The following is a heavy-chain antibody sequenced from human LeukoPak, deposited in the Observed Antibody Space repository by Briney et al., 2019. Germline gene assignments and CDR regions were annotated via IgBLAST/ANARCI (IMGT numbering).Heavy chain of an antibody. V-gene: IGHV1-69-2*01. Sequence: ASVKVSCKVSGYTFTDYYMHWVQQAPGKGLEWMGLVDPEDGETIYAEKFQGRVTIAADTSTDTAYMELSSLRSEDTAVYYCATGKGSYDFWSGYYLGYWGQGTLVTVSS. CDR1: GYTFTDYY. J-gene: IGHJ4*02. CDR3: ATGKGSYDFWSGYYLGY. CDR2: VDPEDGET. D-gene: IGHD3-3*01.